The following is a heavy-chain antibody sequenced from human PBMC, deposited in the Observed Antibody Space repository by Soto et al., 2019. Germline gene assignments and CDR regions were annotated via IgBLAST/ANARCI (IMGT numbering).Heavy chain of an antibody. CDR1: GFTFSSYA. Sequence: GGSLRLSCAASGFTFSSYAMSWVLQAPWKGLEWVSAISGSGGSTYYADSVKGRFTISRDNSKNTLYLQMNSLRAEDTAVYYCAKDSRPDGYNRYYFDYWGQGTLVTVSS. CDR2: ISGSGGST. J-gene: IGHJ4*02. CDR3: AKDSRPDGYNRYYFDY. V-gene: IGHV3-23*01. D-gene: IGHD5-12*01.